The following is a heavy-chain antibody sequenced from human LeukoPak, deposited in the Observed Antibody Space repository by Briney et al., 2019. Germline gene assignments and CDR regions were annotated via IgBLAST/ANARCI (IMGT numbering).Heavy chain of an antibody. CDR1: GGSIGSSSSY. CDR3: ARHWRIRGSSHFDH. Sequence: SETLSLTCTVSGGSIGSSSSYWGWIRQPPGKGLEWIGTVYYSGTTYYSPSLRSRVTMSVDTSKNQFSLKLSSVTAADTAVYYCARHWRIRGSSHFDHWGQGTLVTVSS. CDR2: VYYSGTT. V-gene: IGHV4-39*01. D-gene: IGHD3-16*01. J-gene: IGHJ4*02.